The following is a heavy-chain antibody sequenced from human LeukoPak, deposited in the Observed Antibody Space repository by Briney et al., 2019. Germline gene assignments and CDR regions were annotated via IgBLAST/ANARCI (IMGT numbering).Heavy chain of an antibody. V-gene: IGHV3-21*01. D-gene: IGHD4-17*01. Sequence: GGSLRLSCAASGFDFTAYTMHWVRQAPGKGLEWVSSISGSGAYIYHADSMRGRFDISRDNARNSLYLQMNSLRADDTAIYYCAEMPHYGDLNYSFDYWGQGTLVTVSS. CDR3: AEMPHYGDLNYSFDY. CDR1: GFDFTAYT. CDR2: ISGSGAYI. J-gene: IGHJ4*02.